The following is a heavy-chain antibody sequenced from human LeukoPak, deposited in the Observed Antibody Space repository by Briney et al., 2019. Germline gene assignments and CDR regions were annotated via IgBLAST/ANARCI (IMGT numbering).Heavy chain of an antibody. CDR2: IYYSGST. V-gene: IGHV4-59*01. Sequence: SETLSLTCTVSGGSISSYYWSWIRQPPGKGLEWIAYIYYSGSTNYNPSLKSRVTISVDTSKNQFSLKLSSVTAADTAVYYCARGGGRWLQLPDNWGQGTLVTVSS. J-gene: IGHJ4*02. CDR3: ARGGGRWLQLPDN. D-gene: IGHD5-24*01. CDR1: GGSISSYY.